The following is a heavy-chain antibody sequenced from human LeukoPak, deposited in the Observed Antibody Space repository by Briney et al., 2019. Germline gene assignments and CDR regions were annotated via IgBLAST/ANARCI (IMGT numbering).Heavy chain of an antibody. D-gene: IGHD6-13*01. Sequence: GGSLRLSCAASGFTFSSYAMSWVRQAPGKGLEWVSAISGSRDSTYYVDSVKGRFTISRDNSKNTLYLQMNSLRAEDTAVYYCAKALVSSCHGCYFDYWGQGTLVTVSS. J-gene: IGHJ4*02. CDR1: GFTFSSYA. CDR2: ISGSRDST. CDR3: AKALVSSCHGCYFDY. V-gene: IGHV3-23*01.